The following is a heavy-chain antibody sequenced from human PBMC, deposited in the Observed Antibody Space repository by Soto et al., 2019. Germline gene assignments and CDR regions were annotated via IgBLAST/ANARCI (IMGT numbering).Heavy chain of an antibody. CDR2: IYYSGST. V-gene: IGHV4-59*01. D-gene: IGHD5-12*01. J-gene: IGHJ5*02. CDR1: GGSISSYY. CDR3: ARGVATIGP. Sequence: PLETLSLTCSFSGGSISSYYWSWIRQPPGKGLEWIGYIYYSGSTNYNPSFKSRVTISVDTPKNQFSLKLTSVTAADTAVYYCARGVATIGPWGQGTLVTVSS.